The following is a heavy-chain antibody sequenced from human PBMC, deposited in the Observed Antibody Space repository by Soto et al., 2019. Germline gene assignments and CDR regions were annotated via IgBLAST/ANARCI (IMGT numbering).Heavy chain of an antibody. CDR1: GYTFSSIG. Sequence: ASVKVSCKASGYTFSSIGISWVRQAPGQGLEWMGWISPYKGNTHYAQGLQGRVTMTTDTSTSTAYMELRSLRAEDTAVYYCAKDRPLAPWGQGTLVTVSS. J-gene: IGHJ5*02. CDR2: ISPYKGNT. V-gene: IGHV1-18*01. CDR3: AKDRPLAP. D-gene: IGHD6-6*01.